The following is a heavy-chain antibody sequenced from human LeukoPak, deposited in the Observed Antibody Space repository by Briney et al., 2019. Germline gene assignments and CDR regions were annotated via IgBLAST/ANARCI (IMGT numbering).Heavy chain of an antibody. D-gene: IGHD3-10*01. CDR1: GYTFTSYD. V-gene: IGHV1-8*01. CDR3: ARGELLWFGELYYGMDV. Sequence: ASGKVSCKASGYTFTSYDINWVRQATGQGLEWMGWMNPNSGNTGYAQKFQGRVTMTRNTSISTAYMELSSLRSEDTAVYYCARGELLWFGELYYGMDVWGQGTTVTVSS. J-gene: IGHJ6*02. CDR2: MNPNSGNT.